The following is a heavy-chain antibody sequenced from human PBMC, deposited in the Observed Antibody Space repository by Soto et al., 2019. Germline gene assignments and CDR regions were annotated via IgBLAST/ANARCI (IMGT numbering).Heavy chain of an antibody. J-gene: IGHJ1*01. CDR1: GYTFTSYG. D-gene: IGHD3-22*01. Sequence: GASVKVSCKASGYTFTSYGISWVRQAPGQGLEWMGWISAHNGNTNYAQKLQGRVTVTTDTSTSTAYMELSSLRSEDTAVYYCARGTYYYDSSGYNAEYFQHWGQGTLVTVSS. CDR2: ISAHNGNT. CDR3: ARGTYYYDSSGYNAEYFQH. V-gene: IGHV1-18*01.